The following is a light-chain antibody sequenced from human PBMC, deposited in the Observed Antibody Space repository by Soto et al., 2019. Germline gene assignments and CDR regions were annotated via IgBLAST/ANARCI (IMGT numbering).Light chain of an antibody. V-gene: IGKV1-5*01. CDR1: QTISSW. CDR2: DAS. J-gene: IGKJ1*01. CDR3: QQSYSTPWT. Sequence: DMQMTQSPSTLSGSVGDRVTITCRASQTISSWLAWYQQKPGKAPKLLIYDASSLESGVPSRFSGSGSGTDFTLTISSLQPEDFATYYCQQSYSTPWTFGQGTKVDIK.